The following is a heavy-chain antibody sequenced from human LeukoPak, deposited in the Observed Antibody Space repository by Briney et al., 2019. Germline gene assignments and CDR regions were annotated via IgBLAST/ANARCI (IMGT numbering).Heavy chain of an antibody. Sequence: GASVKVSCKASGYTFTSYGISWVRQAPGQGLEWMGWISAYNGNTNYAQKFQGRVTITADESTSTAYMELSSLRSEDTAVYYCASSAGSDPSGEGYFDYWGQGTLVTVSS. J-gene: IGHJ4*02. D-gene: IGHD1-26*01. V-gene: IGHV1-18*01. CDR1: GYTFTSYG. CDR2: ISAYNGNT. CDR3: ASSAGSDPSGEGYFDY.